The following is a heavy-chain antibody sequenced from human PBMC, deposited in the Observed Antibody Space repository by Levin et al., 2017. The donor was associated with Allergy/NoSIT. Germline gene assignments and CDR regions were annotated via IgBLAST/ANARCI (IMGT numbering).Heavy chain of an antibody. J-gene: IGHJ6*02. D-gene: IGHD3-10*01. CDR2: VYYSGST. V-gene: IGHV4-61*01. CDR3: ARGLIITQGGSNYYYGVDG. Sequence: SCTVSGGSVFSGSYYWSWIRQPPGKGLEYIGYVYYSGSTNYNPSLKSRVTISMDTSKNQLSLKLSSVSAADTAVYYCARGLIITQGGSNYYYGVDGWGQGTPVTVSS. CDR1: GGSVFSGSYY.